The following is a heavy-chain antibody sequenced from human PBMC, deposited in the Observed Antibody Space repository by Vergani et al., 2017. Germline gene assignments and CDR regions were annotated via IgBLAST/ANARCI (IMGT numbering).Heavy chain of an antibody. CDR1: GFTFSSYG. D-gene: IGHD2-15*01. CDR3: ARDPCSGGSCYLPYFDY. J-gene: IGHJ4*02. V-gene: IGHV3-33*01. CDR2: IWYDGSNK. Sequence: QVQQVESGGGVVQPGRSLRLSCAASGFTFSSYGMHWVRQAPGKGLEWVAVIWYDGSNKYYADSVKGRFTISRDNSKNTLYLQMNSLRAEDTAVYYCARDPCSGGSCYLPYFDYWGQGTLVTVSS.